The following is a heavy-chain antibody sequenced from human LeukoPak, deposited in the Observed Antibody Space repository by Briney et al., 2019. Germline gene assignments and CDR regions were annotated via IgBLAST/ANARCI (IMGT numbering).Heavy chain of an antibody. V-gene: IGHV4-4*07. D-gene: IGHD1-14*01. CDR1: GGSISSYY. Sequence: SETLSLTCTVSGGSISSYYWSWIRQPAGKGLEWIGRIYTSGSTNYNPSLKSRVTISVDTSKNQFSLKLSSVTAADTAVYYCARDDAFRNLGRYWGQGTLVTVSS. CDR3: ARDDAFRNLGRY. J-gene: IGHJ4*02. CDR2: IYTSGST.